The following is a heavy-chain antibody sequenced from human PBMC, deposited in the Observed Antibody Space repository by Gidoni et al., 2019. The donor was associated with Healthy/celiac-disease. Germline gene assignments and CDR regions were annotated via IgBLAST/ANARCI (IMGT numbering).Heavy chain of an antibody. CDR3: ARDSRERDYYELNWFDP. CDR1: GGTFSSYA. Sequence: QVQLVQSGAEVKKPGSSVKVSCKASGGTFSSYAISWVRQAPGPGLEWMGGIIPIFGTANYAQKFQGRVTITADESTSTAYMELSSLRSEDTAVYYCARDSRERDYYELNWFDPWGQGTLVTVSS. D-gene: IGHD3-22*01. J-gene: IGHJ5*02. V-gene: IGHV1-69*01. CDR2: IIPIFGTA.